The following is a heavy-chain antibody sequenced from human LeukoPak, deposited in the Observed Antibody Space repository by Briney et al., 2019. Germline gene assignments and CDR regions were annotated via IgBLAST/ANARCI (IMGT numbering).Heavy chain of an antibody. CDR1: GGSISSYY. CDR2: IYYSGST. D-gene: IGHD5-12*01. J-gene: IGHJ5*02. CDR3: ARDSGYDAASGWDHNWFDP. Sequence: SETLSLACTVSGGSISSYYWSWIRQPPGKGLEWIGYIYYSGSTNYNPSLKSRVTISVDTSKNQFSLKLSSVTAADTAVYYCARDSGYDAASGWDHNWFDPWGQGTLVTVSS. V-gene: IGHV4-59*01.